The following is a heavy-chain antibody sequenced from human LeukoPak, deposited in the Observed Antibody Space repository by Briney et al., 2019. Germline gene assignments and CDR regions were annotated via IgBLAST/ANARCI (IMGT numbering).Heavy chain of an antibody. CDR3: AREGGYYYYYYYMDV. J-gene: IGHJ6*03. CDR1: GGSISSYY. CDR2: INTSGST. D-gene: IGHD2-15*01. Sequence: PSETLSLTCTVSGGSISSYYWSWIRQPAGKGLEWIGRINTSGSTNYNPSLKSRVTMSVDTSKNQFSLKLSSVTAADTAVYYCAREGGYYYYYYYMDVWGKGTTVTVSS. V-gene: IGHV4-4*07.